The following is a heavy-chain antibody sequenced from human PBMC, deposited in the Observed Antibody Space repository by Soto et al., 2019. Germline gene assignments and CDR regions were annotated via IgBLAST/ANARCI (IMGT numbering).Heavy chain of an antibody. Sequence: EVQLVESGGGLVQPGGSLRLSCAASGFTISSYWMHWVRQAPGKGLVWVSRINTDGSSTSYADSVKGRFTTSRDNAKNTLYLQMNSLRAEDTAVYYCTRPLSVVGTSSFDYWGQGTLVTVSS. CDR3: TRPLSVVGTSSFDY. D-gene: IGHD2-15*01. CDR1: GFTISSYW. V-gene: IGHV3-74*01. CDR2: INTDGSST. J-gene: IGHJ4*02.